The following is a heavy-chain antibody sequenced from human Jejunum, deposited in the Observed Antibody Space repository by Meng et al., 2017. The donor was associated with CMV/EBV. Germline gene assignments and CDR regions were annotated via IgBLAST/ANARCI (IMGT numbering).Heavy chain of an antibody. Sequence: MHWVRQTPGKGLEWVAYISSSGATTYYADAVRGRLAVSRDNSKKSLYLEINSLRAEDTAVYYCARVSCTGSACYLTFHYYGMDVWGQGTTVTVSS. CDR2: ISSSGATT. J-gene: IGHJ6*02. CDR3: ARVSCTGSACYLTFHYYGMDV. V-gene: IGHV3-48*03. D-gene: IGHD2-8*02.